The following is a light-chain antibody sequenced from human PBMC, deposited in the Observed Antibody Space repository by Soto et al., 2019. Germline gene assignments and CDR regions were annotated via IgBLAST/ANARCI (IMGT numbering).Light chain of an antibody. CDR3: QQYGTSPQT. V-gene: IGKV3-20*01. J-gene: IGKJ1*01. Sequence: DIVLTQSPGTLSLSLGERATLSCRASQSVTNSYLAWYQQKPGQAPRLLIYGAASRATGIPDRFSGRGSGTGFTLTISRLEPEDFAVYFCQQYGTSPQTFGQGTKVDIK. CDR1: QSVTNSY. CDR2: GAA.